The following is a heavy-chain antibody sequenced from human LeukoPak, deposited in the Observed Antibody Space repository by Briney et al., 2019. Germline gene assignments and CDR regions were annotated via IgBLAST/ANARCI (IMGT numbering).Heavy chain of an antibody. CDR3: ARSVYWAFDI. D-gene: IGHD1-26*01. V-gene: IGHV3-7*01. CDR1: GFTFSSSW. Sequence: GGSLRLSCAASGFTFSSSWMTWVRQAPGKGLEWVANIKEDGSVKQYVDSMKGRFTISRDNAKNSLFLQMNSLGAEDTAVYYCARSVYWAFDIWGQGTMVTVSS. CDR2: IKEDGSVK. J-gene: IGHJ3*02.